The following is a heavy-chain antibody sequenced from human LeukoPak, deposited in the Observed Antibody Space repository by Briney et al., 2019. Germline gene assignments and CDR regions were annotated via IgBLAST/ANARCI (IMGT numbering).Heavy chain of an antibody. CDR1: GFTFSSYG. J-gene: IGHJ4*02. Sequence: GGSLRLSCAASGFTFSSYGMHWVRQAPGKGLEWEAFIRYDGSNKYYADSVKGRFTISRDNSKNTLYLQMNSLRAEDTAVYYCAKDLYYDSSGYYYFDYWGQGTLVTVSS. CDR2: IRYDGSNK. V-gene: IGHV3-30*02. D-gene: IGHD3-22*01. CDR3: AKDLYYDSSGYYYFDY.